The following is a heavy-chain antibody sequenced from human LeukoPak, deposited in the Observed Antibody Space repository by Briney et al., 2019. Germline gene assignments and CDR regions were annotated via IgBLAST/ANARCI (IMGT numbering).Heavy chain of an antibody. D-gene: IGHD3-10*01. CDR2: INPSGGST. CDR3: VITMVRGVFDY. CDR1: GYTFTSYY. J-gene: IGHJ4*02. V-gene: IGHV1-46*01. Sequence: ASVKVSCKASGYTFTSYYMHWVRQAPGQGLEWMRIINPSGGSTSYAQKFQGRVTMTRDTSTSTVYMELSSLRSEDTAVYYCVITMVRGVFDYWGQGTLVTVSS.